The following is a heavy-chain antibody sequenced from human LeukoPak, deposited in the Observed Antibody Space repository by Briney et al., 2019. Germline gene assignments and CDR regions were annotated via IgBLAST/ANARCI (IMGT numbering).Heavy chain of an antibody. Sequence: GGSLRLSCAASGFTFSSYSMNWVRQAPGKGLEWVSYISSSSSTTYYADSVEGRFTISRDNSKNTLYLQLNSLRAEDTAVYYCAKDKGDIVVVEVAVMFDPYFDYWGQGVLVTVSS. CDR3: AKDKGDIVVVEVAVMFDPYFDY. D-gene: IGHD2-15*01. CDR1: GFTFSSYS. J-gene: IGHJ4*02. CDR2: ISSSSSTT. V-gene: IGHV3-48*01.